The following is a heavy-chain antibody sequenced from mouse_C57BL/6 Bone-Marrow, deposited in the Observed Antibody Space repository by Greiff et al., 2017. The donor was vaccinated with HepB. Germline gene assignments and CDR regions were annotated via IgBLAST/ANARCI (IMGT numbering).Heavy chain of an antibody. D-gene: IGHD1-1*01. CDR3: TTGQDGSSYDWYFDG. CDR2: IDPENGDT. V-gene: IGHV14-4*01. J-gene: IGHJ1*03. CDR1: GFNIKDDY. Sequence: VQLKQSGAELVRPGASVKLSCTASGFNIKDDYMHWVKQRPEQGLEWIGWIDPENGDTEYASKFQGKATITADTSSNTAYLQLSSLTSEDTAVYYCTTGQDGSSYDWYFDGWGTGTTVTVSS.